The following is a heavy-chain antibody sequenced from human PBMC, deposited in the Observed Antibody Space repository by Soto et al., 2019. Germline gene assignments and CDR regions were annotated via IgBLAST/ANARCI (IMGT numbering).Heavy chain of an antibody. CDR2: ISYDGSNK. CDR1: GFTFSSYA. V-gene: IGHV3-30*09. Sequence: GGSLRLSCAASGFTFSSYAMHWVRQAPGKGLEWVAVISYDGSNKYYADSVKGRFAISRDNSKNTLYLQTNSLRAEDTAVYYCARGVRQLVILNGMDVWGQGTTVTVSS. CDR3: ARGVRQLVILNGMDV. D-gene: IGHD6-13*01. J-gene: IGHJ6*02.